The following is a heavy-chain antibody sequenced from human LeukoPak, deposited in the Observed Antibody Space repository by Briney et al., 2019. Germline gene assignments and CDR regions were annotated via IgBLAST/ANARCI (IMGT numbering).Heavy chain of an antibody. D-gene: IGHD6-13*01. Sequence: ASVKVSCKASGGTFSSYAISWVRQAPGQGLEWMGWINTNTGNPTYAQGFTGRFVFSLDTSVSTAYLQISSLKAEDIAVYYCASKYSSSWELDFQHWGQGTLVTVSS. CDR2: INTNTGNP. CDR3: ASKYSSSWELDFQH. J-gene: IGHJ1*01. CDR1: GGTFSSYA. V-gene: IGHV7-4-1*02.